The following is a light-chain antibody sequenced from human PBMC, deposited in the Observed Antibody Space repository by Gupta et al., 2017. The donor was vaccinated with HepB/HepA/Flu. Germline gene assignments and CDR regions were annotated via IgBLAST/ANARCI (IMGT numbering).Light chain of an antibody. J-gene: IGLJ2*01. V-gene: IGLV1-47*01. CDR3: AAWDDSLNVVL. Sequence: QSVLTQPPSASATPGQRITISCSGGSSNIGGNYVYWYQQFPGKAPKFLIYRANERPSGVPDRFSGSKSGTSASLAISGLRSEDEADYYCAAWDDSLNVVLFGGGTKVTVV. CDR1: SSNIGGNY. CDR2: RAN.